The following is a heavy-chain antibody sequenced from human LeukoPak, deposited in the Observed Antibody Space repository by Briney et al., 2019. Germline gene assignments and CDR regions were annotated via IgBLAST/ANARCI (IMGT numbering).Heavy chain of an antibody. J-gene: IGHJ6*03. CDR3: AKDGGTHGEYYSYYMDV. CDR1: GFTFSTYG. V-gene: IGHV3-30*02. CDR2: IRYDGSNE. Sequence: PGGSLRLSCAASGFTFSTYGMHWVRQAPGKGLEWVAFIRYDGSNEYADSVKGRFTISRDNSKNTLFLQMNSLRAEDTAVYYCAKDGGTHGEYYSYYMDVWGKGTTVTVSS. D-gene: IGHD2-15*01.